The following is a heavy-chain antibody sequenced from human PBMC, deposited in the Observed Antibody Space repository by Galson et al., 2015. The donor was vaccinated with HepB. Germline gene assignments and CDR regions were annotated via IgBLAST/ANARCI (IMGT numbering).Heavy chain of an antibody. V-gene: IGHV3-48*02. CDR3: ARDYGPYYYDSAFDC. J-gene: IGHJ4*02. CDR2: ISSGSSTI. D-gene: IGHD3-22*01. CDR1: GFTFSSYS. Sequence: SLRLSCAASGFTFSSYSMNWVRQAPGKGLEWVSYISSGSSTIYYADSVKGRFTISRDNAKNSLYLQMNSLRDEDTAVYYCARDYGPYYYDSAFDCWGQGTLVTVSS.